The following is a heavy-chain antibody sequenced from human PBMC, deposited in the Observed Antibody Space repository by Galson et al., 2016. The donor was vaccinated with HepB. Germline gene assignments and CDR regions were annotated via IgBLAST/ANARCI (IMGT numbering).Heavy chain of an antibody. V-gene: IGHV3-9*01. J-gene: IGHJ4*02. CDR2: ISWNSRHI. CDR3: ARDPNAVGPSYFDS. D-gene: IGHD3-10*01. CDR1: GFIFDDYA. Sequence: SLRLSCAASGFIFDDYALHWVRQAPGKGLKWVSVISWNSRHIGYAESVQGRFTISRDNAKNTLYLQMSGLRADDTALYFCARDPNAVGPSYFDSWGQGTLVSVSS.